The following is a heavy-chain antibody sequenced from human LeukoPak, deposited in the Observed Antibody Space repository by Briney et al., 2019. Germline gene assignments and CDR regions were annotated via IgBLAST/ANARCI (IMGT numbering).Heavy chain of an antibody. CDR1: GYTFTSYD. CDR3: ARSGVVVPAAMDYYYGMDV. V-gene: IGHV1-8*01. J-gene: IGHJ6*02. D-gene: IGHD2-2*01. CDR2: MNPNSGST. Sequence: ASVKVSCKASGYTFTSYDINWVRQATGQGLEWMGWMNPNSGSTGYAQKFQGRVTMTRNTSISTAYMELSSLRSEDTAVYYCARSGVVVPAAMDYYYGMDVWGQGTTVTVSS.